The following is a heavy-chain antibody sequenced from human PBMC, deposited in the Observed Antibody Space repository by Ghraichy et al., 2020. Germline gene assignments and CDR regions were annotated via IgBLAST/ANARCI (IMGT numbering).Heavy chain of an antibody. CDR3: AREYSDGALDP. V-gene: IGHV4-30-4*07. CDR1: SVPSSSADYY. D-gene: IGHD4-11*01. J-gene: IGHJ5*02. CDR2: IYNSGTS. Sequence: SETLSLTCAVSSVPSSSADYYWSWIRQPPGKGLEWIGYIYNSGTSFYNPSLKSRVAMSVDKSKNEVSLKLSSVTAADTAFYYCAREYSDGALDPWGQESWSPSLQ.